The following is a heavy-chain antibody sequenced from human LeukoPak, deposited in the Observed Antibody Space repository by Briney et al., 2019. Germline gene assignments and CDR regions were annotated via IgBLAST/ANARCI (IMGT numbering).Heavy chain of an antibody. V-gene: IGHV1-18*01. CDR2: ISAYNGNT. CDR3: TRDVIAAASDYYMDV. Sequence: ASVKVSCKASGYTFTSYGISWVRQAPGQGLEWMGWISAYNGNTNYAQKLRGRVTMTTDTSTSTAYMELRSLRSDDTAVYYCTRDVIAAASDYYMDVWGKGTTVTVSS. J-gene: IGHJ6*03. CDR1: GYTFTSYG. D-gene: IGHD6-13*01.